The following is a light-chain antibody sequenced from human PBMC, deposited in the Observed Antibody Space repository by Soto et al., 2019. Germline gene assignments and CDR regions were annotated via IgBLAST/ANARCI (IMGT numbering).Light chain of an antibody. J-gene: IGKJ2*01. CDR2: DTS. CDR3: QQYGSSPPYT. CDR1: QRLRSY. V-gene: IGKV3-20*01. Sequence: DIVLTQSPATLSLSPGERATLSCSASQRLRSYLAWYQQKPGQAPRLLIYDTSSRATGIPARFSGSGSGTAFTLTIIRLEPEDFAVYYCQQYGSSPPYTFGQGTKLEIK.